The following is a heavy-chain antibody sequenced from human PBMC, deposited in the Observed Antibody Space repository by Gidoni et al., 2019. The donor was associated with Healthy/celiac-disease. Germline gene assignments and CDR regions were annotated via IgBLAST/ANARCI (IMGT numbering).Heavy chain of an antibody. CDR3: ARDSCSSTSCYDGYCSGGSCTYYGMDV. CDR2: ISYDGSNK. Sequence: QVQLVESGGGVVQPGRSLRLSRAASGFTFSSSAMHLVRQAPGTGLEWVAVISYDGSNKYYADSVKGRFTISRDNSKNTLYLQMNSLRAEDTAVYYCARDSCSSTSCYDGYCSGGSCTYYGMDVWGQGTTVTVSS. D-gene: IGHD2-15*01. J-gene: IGHJ6*02. CDR1: GFTFSSSA. V-gene: IGHV3-30*04.